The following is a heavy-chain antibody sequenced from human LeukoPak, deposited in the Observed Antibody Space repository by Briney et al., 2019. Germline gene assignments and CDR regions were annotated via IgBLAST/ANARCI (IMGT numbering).Heavy chain of an antibody. CDR2: MNPNSGNT. CDR3: ARAGGYCGRISCPYYFDY. Sequence: GASVKVSCKASGYTFTSYDINWVRQATGRGLEWMGWMNPNSGNTGYAQKFQGRVTMTRNTSISTAYMELSSLRSEDTAVYYCARAGGYCGRISCPYYFDYWGQGTLVTVSS. D-gene: IGHD2-15*01. V-gene: IGHV1-8*01. CDR1: GYTFTSYD. J-gene: IGHJ4*02.